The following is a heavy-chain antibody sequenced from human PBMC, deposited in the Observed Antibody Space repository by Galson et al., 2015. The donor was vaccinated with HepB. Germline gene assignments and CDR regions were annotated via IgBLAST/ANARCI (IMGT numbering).Heavy chain of an antibody. V-gene: IGHV3-23*01. CDR1: GFTFSSYA. CDR3: SKLYGGSSSWYGAFDI. J-gene: IGHJ3*02. CDR2: ISSSGGSN. D-gene: IGHD6-13*01. Sequence: SLRLSCAASGFTFSSYAMSWVRQAPGKGLEWVSSISSSGGSNYYADSVKGRFTISRANSKNTLYLQMNSLRSEDTAVYYCSKLYGGSSSWYGAFDIWGQGTMVTVSS.